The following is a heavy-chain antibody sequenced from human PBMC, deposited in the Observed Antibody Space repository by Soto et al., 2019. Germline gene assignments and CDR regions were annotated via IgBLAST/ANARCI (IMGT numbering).Heavy chain of an antibody. CDR3: ARDVGSGFDY. CDR1: GFTFSSYS. Sequence: PGGSLRLSCAASGFTFSSYSMNWVRQAPGKGLEWVSSISSSSSYIYYADPVKGRFTISRDNAKNSLYLQMNSLRAEDTAVYYCARDVGSGFDYWGQGTLVTVSS. CDR2: ISSSSSYI. J-gene: IGHJ4*02. V-gene: IGHV3-21*01. D-gene: IGHD6-19*01.